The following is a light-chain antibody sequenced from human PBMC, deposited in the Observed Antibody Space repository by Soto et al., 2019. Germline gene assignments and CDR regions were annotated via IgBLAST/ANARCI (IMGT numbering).Light chain of an antibody. CDR3: CSYTSSSTPVV. Sequence: QSVLTQPASVSGSPGQSITISCTGSSRDVGGSNYVSWYQQAPGKAPKLMIYQVSNRPSGISNRFSGSKSGNTASPTISGLQAEDEAEYYCCSYTSSSTPVVFGGGTKLTVL. V-gene: IGLV2-14*01. J-gene: IGLJ2*01. CDR2: QVS. CDR1: SRDVGGSNY.